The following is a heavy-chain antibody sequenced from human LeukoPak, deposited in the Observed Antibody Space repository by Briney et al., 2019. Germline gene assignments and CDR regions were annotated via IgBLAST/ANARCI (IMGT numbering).Heavy chain of an antibody. CDR3: ARGCSGCLRSTPFDY. CDR2: TYYRSKWYN. J-gene: IGHJ4*02. CDR1: GDRVSSKSAA. Sequence: SQTLSLTCAISGDRVSSKSAAWNWIRQSPSRGLEWLGRTYYRSKWYNDYTVSVQSRITINPDTSKNQFSLQLNSVTPEDTAVYYRARGCSGCLRSTPFDYWGQGTLVTVSS. D-gene: IGHD2-15*01. V-gene: IGHV6-1*01.